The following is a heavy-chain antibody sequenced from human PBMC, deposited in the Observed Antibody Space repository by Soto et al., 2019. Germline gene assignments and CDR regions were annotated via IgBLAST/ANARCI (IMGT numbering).Heavy chain of an antibody. V-gene: IGHV3-30*18. J-gene: IGHJ4*02. D-gene: IGHD6-13*01. CDR3: AKDRSGSWTFDY. CDR1: GFTFSSYA. Sequence: QVQLVESGGGVVQPGTSLRLSCAASGFTFSSYAMHWVRQAPGKGLEWVAVISYDGSDKSYADSVKGRFTISRDHSKNTLYQQMNSLRPEDTAVYYCAKDRSGSWTFDYWGQGSMVTVSS. CDR2: ISYDGSDK.